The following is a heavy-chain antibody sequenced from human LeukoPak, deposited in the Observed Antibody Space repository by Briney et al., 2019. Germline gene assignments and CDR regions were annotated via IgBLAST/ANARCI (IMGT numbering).Heavy chain of an antibody. Sequence: ASVKVSCKASGYTFTGYYMHWVRQAPGQGLEWMGWINPNSGGTNYAQKFQGRVTMTRDTSVSTAYMELSRLRSDDTAVYYCSRDRGKQWLVHDAFDIWGQGTMVTVSS. CDR3: SRDRGKQWLVHDAFDI. J-gene: IGHJ3*02. V-gene: IGHV1-2*02. D-gene: IGHD6-19*01. CDR1: GYTFTGYY. CDR2: INPNSGGT.